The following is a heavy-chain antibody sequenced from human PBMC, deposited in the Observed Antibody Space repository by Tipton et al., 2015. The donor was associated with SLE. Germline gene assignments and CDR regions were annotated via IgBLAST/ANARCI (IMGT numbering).Heavy chain of an antibody. D-gene: IGHD2-21*01. J-gene: IGHJ2*01. CDR1: GGSISSSSYY. V-gene: IGHV4-39*07. CDR3: ARDDSWAYCGGDCGGYFDL. CDR2: IYYSGST. Sequence: TLSLTCTVSGGSISSSSYYWGWIRQPPGKGLKWIGSIYYSGSTYYNPSLKSRVTISVDTSKNQFSLKLSSVTAADTAVYYCARDDSWAYCGGDCGGYFDLWGRGTLVTVSS.